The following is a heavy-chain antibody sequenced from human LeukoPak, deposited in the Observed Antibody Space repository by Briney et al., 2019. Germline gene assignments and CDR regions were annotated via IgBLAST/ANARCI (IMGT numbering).Heavy chain of an antibody. J-gene: IGHJ4*02. D-gene: IGHD3-22*01. Sequence: SVKVSCKASGGTFSSYAISWVRQAPGQGLEWMGRIIPILGIANYAQKFQGRVTITADKFTSTAYKELSSLRSEDTAVYYCARDRGDYYDSSGYYYTDYWGQGTLVTVSS. CDR1: GGTFSSYA. CDR3: ARDRGDYYDSSGYYYTDY. V-gene: IGHV1-69*04. CDR2: IIPILGIA.